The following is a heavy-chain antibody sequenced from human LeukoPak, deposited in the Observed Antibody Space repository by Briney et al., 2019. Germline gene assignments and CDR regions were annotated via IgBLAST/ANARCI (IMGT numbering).Heavy chain of an antibody. Sequence: PSETLSLTCTVSGGSISSYYWSWIRQPPGKGLEWIGSVYYSGSTNYNPSLKSRVTISVDTSKNQFSLKLSSVTAADTAVYYCARAVGGDPSTWYYYMDVWGEGTTVTVSS. CDR3: ARAVGGDPSTWYYYMDV. J-gene: IGHJ6*03. D-gene: IGHD2-21*01. CDR2: VYYSGST. V-gene: IGHV4-59*01. CDR1: GGSISSYY.